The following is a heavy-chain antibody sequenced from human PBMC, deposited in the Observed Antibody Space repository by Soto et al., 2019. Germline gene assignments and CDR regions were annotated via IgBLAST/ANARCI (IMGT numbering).Heavy chain of an antibody. V-gene: IGHV4-31*03. CDR2: IYHSGSG. D-gene: IGHD2-2*01. J-gene: IGHJ5*02. CDR1: GDSISSRAYY. CDR3: AQAKLVPAYWEWFDP. Sequence: QVQLQASGPGLVKPSQTLSLTCTVSGDSISSRAYYWSWIRQHPGKGLEWIGYIYHSGSGHNYPSLKRRVTISGDTYNNEFSLQLSSVTAADTAVYYCAQAKLVPAYWEWFDPCGQRTLVTVSS.